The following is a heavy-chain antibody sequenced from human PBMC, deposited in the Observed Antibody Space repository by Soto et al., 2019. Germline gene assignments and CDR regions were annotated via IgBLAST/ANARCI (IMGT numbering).Heavy chain of an antibody. D-gene: IGHD3-10*01. V-gene: IGHV4-30-4*01. J-gene: IGHJ4*02. CDR3: AREDGTMVRGYDY. Sequence: SETLSLTCTVSGGSISSGDYYWSWIRQPPGKGLEWIGYIYYSGSTYYNPSLKSRVTISVDTSKNQFSLKLSSVTAADTAVYYCAREDGTMVRGYDYWAQRTLVTVSS. CDR2: IYYSGST. CDR1: GGSISSGDYY.